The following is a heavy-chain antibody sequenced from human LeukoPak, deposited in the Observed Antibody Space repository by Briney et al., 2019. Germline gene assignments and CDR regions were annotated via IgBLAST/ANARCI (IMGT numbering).Heavy chain of an antibody. CDR3: ARIRGGYYFDY. J-gene: IGHJ4*02. D-gene: IGHD3-10*01. CDR2: ISSNGYST. V-gene: IGHV3-64*01. Sequence: GGCLRLSCAASGFTFSSYDMDWVRQAPGTGLEHVSAISSNGYSTYYGNSVKGRFTISRDNSKNTLYLQMGSLRAEDMAVYYCARIRGGYYFDYWGQGTLVTVSS. CDR1: GFTFSSYD.